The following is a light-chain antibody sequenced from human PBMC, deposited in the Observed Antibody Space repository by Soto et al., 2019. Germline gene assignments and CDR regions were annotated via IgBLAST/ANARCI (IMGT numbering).Light chain of an antibody. J-gene: IGLJ3*02. CDR2: DVT. CDR3: SSYTSSSTLGV. CDR1: SSDVGAYNY. Sequence: QSALTRPASVSGSPGQSITISCTGTSSDVGAYNYVSWYQQHPGKAPKLMIYDVTNRPSGVSSRFSGSKSGNTASLTISGLQAEDEAHYYCSSYTSSSTLGVFGGGTKLTVL. V-gene: IGLV2-14*03.